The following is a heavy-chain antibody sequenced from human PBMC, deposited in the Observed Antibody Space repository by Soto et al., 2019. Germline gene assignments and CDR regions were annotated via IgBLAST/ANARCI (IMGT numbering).Heavy chain of an antibody. CDR1: GYTFSNFW. V-gene: IGHV5-51*01. J-gene: IGHJ4*02. D-gene: IGHD6-13*01. CDR3: ARSPRSSPYFDY. CDR2: IYPGDHET. Sequence: PGXSLKISCQCSGYTFSNFWIGWVRQLPGKGLECMGIIYPGDHETRYSPSFHGKVTISADKSINTAYLQWNSLEASDTAFYFCARSPRSSPYFDYWGQGTLVTVSS.